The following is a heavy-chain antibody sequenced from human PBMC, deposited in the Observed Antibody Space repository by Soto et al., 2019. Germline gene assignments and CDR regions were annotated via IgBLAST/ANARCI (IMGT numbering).Heavy chain of an antibody. Sequence: GESLKISSKCSGYSFTSYWISWVRQMPGKGLEWMGRIDPSDSYTNYSPSFQGHVTISADKSISTAYLQWSSLKASDTAMYYCARSPSTEHYYYYGMDVWGQGTTVTVSS. CDR1: GYSFTSYW. V-gene: IGHV5-10-1*01. CDR3: ARSPSTEHYYYYGMDV. CDR2: IDPSDSYT. J-gene: IGHJ6*02. D-gene: IGHD2-21*02.